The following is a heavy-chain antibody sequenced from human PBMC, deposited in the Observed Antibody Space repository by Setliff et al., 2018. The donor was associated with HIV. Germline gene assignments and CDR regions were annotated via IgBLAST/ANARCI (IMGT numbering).Heavy chain of an antibody. D-gene: IGHD2-21*01. V-gene: IGHV1-18*01. CDR3: ARDDVFKSISFDY. J-gene: IGHJ4*02. CDR1: GYTFTSSG. Sequence: ASVKVSCKASGYTFTSSGISWVRQAPGQGLEWMGWISAYNGNTNYAQKLQGRITMTTDPSTSTAYMDLRSLRSDDTAVYYCARDDVFKSISFDYWGQGTLVTVSS. CDR2: ISAYNGNT.